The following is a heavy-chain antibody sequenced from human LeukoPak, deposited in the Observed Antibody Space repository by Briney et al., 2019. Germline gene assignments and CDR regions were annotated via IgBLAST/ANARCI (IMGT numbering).Heavy chain of an antibody. J-gene: IGHJ4*02. CDR2: INPNSGGT. D-gene: IGHD1-26*01. Sequence: ASVKVSCKAPGYTFTGYYMHWVRQAPGQGLEWMGWINPNSGGTNYAQKFQDRVTMTRDTSISTAYMELSRLRSDDTAVYYCARMFLRGSVGATRGVGYWGQGTLVTVSS. CDR1: GYTFTGYY. CDR3: ARMFLRGSVGATRGVGY. V-gene: IGHV1-2*02.